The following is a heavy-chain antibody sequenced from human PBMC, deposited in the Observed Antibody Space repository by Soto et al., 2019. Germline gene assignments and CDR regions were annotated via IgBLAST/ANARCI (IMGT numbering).Heavy chain of an antibody. CDR1: GFTFSSYG. V-gene: IGHV3-30*18. CDR3: AKAIVMGDGYNFCCPGV. Sequence: PGGSLRLSCAASGFTFSSYGMHWVRQAPGKGLEWVAVISYDGSNKYYADSVKGRFTISRDNSKNTLYLQMNSLRAEDTAVYYCAKAIVMGDGYNFCCPGVWGQGTTVTVSS. D-gene: IGHD2-21*01. J-gene: IGHJ6*02. CDR2: ISYDGSNK.